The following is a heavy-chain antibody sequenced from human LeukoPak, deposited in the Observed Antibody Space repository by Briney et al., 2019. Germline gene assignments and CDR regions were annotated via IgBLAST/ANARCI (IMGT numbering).Heavy chain of an antibody. V-gene: IGHV3-23*01. CDR1: GFTFSSYA. J-gene: IGHJ4*02. D-gene: IGHD3-3*01. CDR3: ARRDDFWSGPFDY. CDR2: ISGSGGST. Sequence: AGGSLRLSCAASGFTFSSYAMSWVRQAPGKGLEWVSAISGSGGSTYYADSVKGRFTISRDNSKNTLYLQMNSLRAEGTAVYYCARRDDFWSGPFDYWGQGTLVTVSS.